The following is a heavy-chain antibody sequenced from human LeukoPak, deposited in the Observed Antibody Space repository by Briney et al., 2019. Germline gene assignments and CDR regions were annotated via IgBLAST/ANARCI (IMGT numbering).Heavy chain of an antibody. CDR3: AKEGTETQANSAEYFQH. CDR1: GFTFDDYA. V-gene: IGHV3-43*02. D-gene: IGHD1/OR15-1a*01. Sequence: GGSLRLSCAASGFTFDDYAMHWVRQAPGKGLEWVSLISGDGGSTYYADSVKGRFTISRDNSKNSLYLQMNSLRTEDTALYYCAKEGTETQANSAEYFQHWGQGTLVTVSS. J-gene: IGHJ1*01. CDR2: ISGDGGST.